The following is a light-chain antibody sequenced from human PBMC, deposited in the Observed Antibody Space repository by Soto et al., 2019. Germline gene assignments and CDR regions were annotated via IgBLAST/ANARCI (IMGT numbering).Light chain of an antibody. CDR3: SSFTTTDTGV. J-gene: IGLJ3*02. V-gene: IGLV2-14*01. CDR2: AVT. CDR1: SSDVGGSNY. Sequence: QSVLTQPASVSGSPRQSITITCTGTSSDVGGSNYVSWHQQRPGKVPKLIIYAVTNRPSGVSTRFSGSKSGNTAFLTISALQAEDDADYYCSSFTTTDTGVFGGGTKLTVL.